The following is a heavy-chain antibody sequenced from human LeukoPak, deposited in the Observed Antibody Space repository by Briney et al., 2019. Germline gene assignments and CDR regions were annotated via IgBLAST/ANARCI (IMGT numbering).Heavy chain of an antibody. CDR1: GYTFTGYY. CDR3: ARSDGAYYFDY. Sequence: ASVKVSCRASGYTFTGYYMHWVRQAPGQGLEWMGWINPNSDVTNYALKFQGRVTMTRDTSISTAYMGLSGLRSDDTAVYYCARSDGAYYFDYWGQGTLVTASS. V-gene: IGHV1-2*02. J-gene: IGHJ4*02. CDR2: INPNSDVT. D-gene: IGHD2-21*01.